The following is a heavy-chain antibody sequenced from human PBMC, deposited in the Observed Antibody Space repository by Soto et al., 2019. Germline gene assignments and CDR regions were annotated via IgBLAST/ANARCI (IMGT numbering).Heavy chain of an antibody. CDR1: GYSISSGYY. CDR2: IYHSGNT. Sequence: SETLSLTCAVSGYSISSGYYWGWIRQPPGKGLEWIGSIYHSGNTYYNPSLQSRVTISVDTSKNQFSLKLRSVTAADTAVYYCARVSRYYDSSGVNDWGQGTLVTVS. V-gene: IGHV4-38-2*01. CDR3: ARVSRYYDSSGVND. D-gene: IGHD3-22*01. J-gene: IGHJ4*02.